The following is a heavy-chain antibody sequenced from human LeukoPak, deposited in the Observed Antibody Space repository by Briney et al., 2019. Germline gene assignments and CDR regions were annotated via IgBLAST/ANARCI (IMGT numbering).Heavy chain of an antibody. J-gene: IGHJ3*02. V-gene: IGHV3-30*04. CDR2: ISYDGSNK. CDR3: ARDDTYYYDSSGYYGAFDI. Sequence: GRSLRLSCAASGFTFSSYAMHWVRQAPGKGLEWVAVISYDGSNKYYADSVKGRFTISRDNSKNTLYLQMNSLRAEDTAVYYCARDDTYYYDSSGYYGAFDIWGQGTMVTVSS. D-gene: IGHD3-22*01. CDR1: GFTFSSYA.